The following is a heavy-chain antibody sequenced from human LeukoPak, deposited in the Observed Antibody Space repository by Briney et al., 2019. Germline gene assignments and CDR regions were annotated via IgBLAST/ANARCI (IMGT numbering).Heavy chain of an antibody. CDR3: TRDIETGRFGVVTVFDY. Sequence: GGSLRLSCTASGFTFGDYAMSWVRQAPGKGLEWVGFIRSKAYGGTTEYAASVKGRFTISSDDSKSIAYLQMNSLKTEDTDVYYCTRDIETGRFGVVTVFDYWGQGTLVTVSS. J-gene: IGHJ4*02. V-gene: IGHV3-49*04. CDR1: GFTFGDYA. CDR2: IRSKAYGGTT. D-gene: IGHD3-3*01.